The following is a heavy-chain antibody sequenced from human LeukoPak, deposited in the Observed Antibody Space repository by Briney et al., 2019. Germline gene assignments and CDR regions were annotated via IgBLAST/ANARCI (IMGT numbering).Heavy chain of an antibody. D-gene: IGHD3-10*01. CDR3: ATDRITMVRGVIMKGGFDY. Sequence: ASVKVSCKVSGYTLTELSMHWVRQAPGKGLEWMGGFVPEDGETIYAQKFQGRVTMTEDTSTDTAYMELSSLRSEDTAVYYCATDRITMVRGVIMKGGFDYWGQGTLVTVSS. CDR2: FVPEDGET. CDR1: GYTLTELS. V-gene: IGHV1-24*01. J-gene: IGHJ4*02.